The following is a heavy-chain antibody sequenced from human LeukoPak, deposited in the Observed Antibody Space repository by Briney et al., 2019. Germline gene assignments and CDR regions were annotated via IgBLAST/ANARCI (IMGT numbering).Heavy chain of an antibody. D-gene: IGHD6-13*01. V-gene: IGHV4-38-2*02. CDR2: IYHSGST. CDR3: ASGAAAGKKKGLDY. J-gene: IGHJ4*02. CDR1: GYSISSGYY. Sequence: PSETLSLTCTVSGYSISSGYYWGWIRQPPGQGLEWIGSIYHSGSTYYNPSLKSRVTISVDTSKNQFSLKLSSVTAADTAVYYCASGAAAGKKKGLDYWGQGTLVTVSS.